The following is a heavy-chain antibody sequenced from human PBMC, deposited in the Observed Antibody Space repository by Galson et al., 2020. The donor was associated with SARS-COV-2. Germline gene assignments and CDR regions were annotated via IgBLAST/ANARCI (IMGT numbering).Heavy chain of an antibody. CDR1: GGTFSSYA. Sequence: SVKVSCKASGGTFSSYAISWVRQAPGQGLEWMGGIIPIFGTANYAQKFQGRVTITADESTNTAYMELSSLRSEDTAVYYCARALWATHYYYYMDVWGKGTTVTVSS. V-gene: IGHV1-69*13. J-gene: IGHJ6*03. CDR2: IIPIFGTA. D-gene: IGHD5-12*01. CDR3: ARALWATHYYYYMDV.